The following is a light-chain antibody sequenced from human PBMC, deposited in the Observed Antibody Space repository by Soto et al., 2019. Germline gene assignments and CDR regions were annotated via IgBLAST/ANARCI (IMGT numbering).Light chain of an antibody. V-gene: IGKV1-17*01. J-gene: IGKJ1*01. CDR2: AAS. CDR1: QGISND. Sequence: DIRMTQSPSSLSAAIGDRVTITCRARQGISNDLGWYQQKPGLAPKRLISAASTLQSGVPSRFRGSGSGTEFSLTVSGLQTEDFATYYCLQPHSYPWTFGQGTKVEIQ. CDR3: LQPHSYPWT.